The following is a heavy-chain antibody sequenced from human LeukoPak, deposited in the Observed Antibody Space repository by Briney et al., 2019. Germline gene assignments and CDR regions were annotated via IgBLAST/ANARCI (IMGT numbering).Heavy chain of an antibody. D-gene: IGHD3-10*01. CDR2: ISSSSSYI. J-gene: IGHJ4*02. V-gene: IGHV3-21*01. Sequence: KPGGSLRLSCAASGFTFSSYSVNWVRQAPGKGLEWVSSISSSSSYIYYADSVKGRFAISRDNAKNSLYLQMNSLRAEDTAVYYCARDRILRGSGSFTGDYWGQGTLVTVSS. CDR1: GFTFSSYS. CDR3: ARDRILRGSGSFTGDY.